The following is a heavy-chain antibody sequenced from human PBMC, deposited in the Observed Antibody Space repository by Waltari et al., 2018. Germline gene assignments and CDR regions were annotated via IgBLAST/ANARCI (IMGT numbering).Heavy chain of an antibody. V-gene: IGHV4-31*03. CDR3: ARAFSLLWFGENYHYYYYMDV. CDR2: IYYSGST. J-gene: IGHJ6*03. D-gene: IGHD3-10*01. Sequence: QVQLQESGPGLVKPSQTLSLTCTVSGGSISSGGYYWSWIRQHPGKGLEWIGYIYYSGSTYYNPSLKSRVTISVDTSKNQFSLKLSSVTAADTAVYYCARAFSLLWFGENYHYYYYMDVWGKGTTVTVSS. CDR1: GGSISSGGYY.